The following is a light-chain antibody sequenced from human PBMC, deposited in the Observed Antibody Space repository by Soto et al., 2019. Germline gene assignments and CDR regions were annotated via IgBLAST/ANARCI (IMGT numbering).Light chain of an antibody. CDR1: QSISSW. CDR2: DAS. Sequence: DIQMTQSPSTLSASVGDRVTITCRASQSISSWLAWYQQKPGKAPNLLIYDASSLEGGVPSRFSGSGSGTEFTLTISSLQPDDFATYYCQQYNRYSVTFGGGTKVEIK. CDR3: QQYNRYSVT. J-gene: IGKJ4*01. V-gene: IGKV1-5*01.